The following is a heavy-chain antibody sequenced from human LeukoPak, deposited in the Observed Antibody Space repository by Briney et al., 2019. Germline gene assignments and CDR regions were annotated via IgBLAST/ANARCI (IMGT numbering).Heavy chain of an antibody. D-gene: IGHD2-21*01. CDR1: GFAFSTYA. CDR3: AKNRALHEIDY. J-gene: IGHJ4*02. V-gene: IGHV3-23*01. Sequence: PGGSLRLSXAASGFAFSTYAMSWVSQAPGKGLEWVSGISGSGGSTYYADSVKGRFTISRDNSKNTLYLQMNSLIAGDTAIYYCAKNRALHEIDYWGQGTLVTVSS. CDR2: ISGSGGST.